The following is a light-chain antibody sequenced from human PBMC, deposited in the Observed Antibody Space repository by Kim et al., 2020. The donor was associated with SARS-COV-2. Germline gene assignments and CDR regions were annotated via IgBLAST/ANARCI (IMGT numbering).Light chain of an antibody. V-gene: IGKV3-20*01. CDR1: QSVSSSY. CDR2: GAS. Sequence: DIVLTQSPGTLSLSPGERATLSCRASQSVSSSYLAWYQKRPGQAPRLLIYGASNRATGIPDRFSGSQSGTDFTLTTSRVEPEDFAVYYCQQYGSSPWTFGQGTKVDIK. J-gene: IGKJ1*01. CDR3: QQYGSSPWT.